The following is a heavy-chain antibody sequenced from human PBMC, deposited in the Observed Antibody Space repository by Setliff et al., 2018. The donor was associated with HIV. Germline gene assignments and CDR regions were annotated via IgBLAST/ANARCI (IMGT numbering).Heavy chain of an antibody. CDR3: ARRGEERNMIRSSLDA. CDR2: VSPSIGNL. V-gene: IGHV1-8*01. J-gene: IGHJ3*01. Sequence: ASVKVSCKASGYSFTKYEINWVRQDPGQGLEWLGWVSPSIGNLDFAQKFKGRISLTTDTSIRTAYMELRGLKSDDTAVYFCARRGEERNMIRSSLDAWGQGSLVTVSS. CDR1: GYSFTKYE. D-gene: IGHD3-16*01.